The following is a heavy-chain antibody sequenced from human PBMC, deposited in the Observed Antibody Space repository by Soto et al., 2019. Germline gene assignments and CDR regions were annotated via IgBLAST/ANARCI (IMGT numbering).Heavy chain of an antibody. CDR3: ASGYRYGLTRGY. D-gene: IGHD5-18*01. CDR2: IIPIIGTA. Sequence: SVKVSCKASGCTFSSYAISWVRQAPGQGLELMGGIIPIIGTAKYSQKFQGRVTITAXXXXXXAXMXLXSXRSEXTAVYYCASGYRYGLTRGYWGQGTLVTVCS. V-gene: IGHV1-69*06. J-gene: IGHJ4*02. CDR1: GCTFSSYA.